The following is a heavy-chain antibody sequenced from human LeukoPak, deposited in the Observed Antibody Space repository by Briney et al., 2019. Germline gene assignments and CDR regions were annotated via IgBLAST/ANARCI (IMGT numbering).Heavy chain of an antibody. CDR1: TFTFSSYA. Sequence: AGSLSLSRAASTFTFSSYAMSWVRQPPGKGLEWVSAISAGADSTYYADSVQGRSTISRDNSKNTLFPQRSGLRAEDTAVYFCAGGAYGDYDSWGQGTLVTVS. J-gene: IGHJ5*01. CDR2: ISAGADST. CDR3: AGGAYGDYDS. D-gene: IGHD4-17*01. V-gene: IGHV3-23*01.